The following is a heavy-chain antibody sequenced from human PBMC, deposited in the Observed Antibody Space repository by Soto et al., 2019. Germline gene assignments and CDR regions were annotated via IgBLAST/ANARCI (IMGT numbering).Heavy chain of an antibody. V-gene: IGHV3-11*01. CDR1: GFTFSDYY. CDR2: ISSSGSTI. CDR3: ERESKNSSGWSNHDAFDI. J-gene: IGHJ3*02. D-gene: IGHD6-19*01. Sequence: QVQLVESGGGLVKPGGSLRLSCAASGFTFSDYYMSWIRQAPGKGLELVSYISSSGSTIYYADSVKGRLTISRDNAKNSLYLQINSLRAEDTAVYYCERESKNSSGWSNHDAFDIWGQGTMVTVSS.